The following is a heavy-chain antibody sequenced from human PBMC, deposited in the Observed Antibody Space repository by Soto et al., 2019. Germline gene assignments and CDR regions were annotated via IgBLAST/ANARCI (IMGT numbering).Heavy chain of an antibody. CDR3: ARVARLTRPRRHIDY. CDR2: MNPNSGNT. J-gene: IGHJ4*02. D-gene: IGHD5-12*01. CDR1: GYTFTSYD. V-gene: IGHV1-8*01. Sequence: QVQLVQSGAEVKKPGASVKVSCKASGYTFTSYDINWVRQATRQGLEWMGWMNPNSGNTGYAQKFQGRVTMTRNTSISTAYMALSSLRSEDTAVYYCARVARLTRPRRHIDYWGQGTLVTVSS.